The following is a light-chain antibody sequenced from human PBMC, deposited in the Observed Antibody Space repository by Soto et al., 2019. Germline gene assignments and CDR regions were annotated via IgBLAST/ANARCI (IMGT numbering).Light chain of an antibody. CDR2: RNN. Sequence: QSVLTQPPSASGTPGQGITIPCSGTSSNIGSNPVNCYQQLPGTAPKLLIFRNNQRPPGVPDRFSGSKSGTSASLAISGLQSEDEADYYCAAWDDSLNGRVFGGGTKLTVL. CDR1: SSNIGSNP. V-gene: IGLV1-44*01. CDR3: AAWDDSLNGRV. J-gene: IGLJ2*01.